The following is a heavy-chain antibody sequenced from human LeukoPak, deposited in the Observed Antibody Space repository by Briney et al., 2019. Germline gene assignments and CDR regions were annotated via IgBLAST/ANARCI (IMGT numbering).Heavy chain of an antibody. J-gene: IGHJ3*02. Sequence: PETLSLTCTVSGGSISSYYWSWIRQPAGKGLEWIGRIYTSGSTNYNPSLKSRVTMSVDTSKNQFSLKLSSVTAADTAVYYCAREGWGLYCSGGSCYSGAFDIWGQGTMVTVSS. D-gene: IGHD2-15*01. V-gene: IGHV4-4*07. CDR3: AREGWGLYCSGGSCYSGAFDI. CDR1: GGSISSYY. CDR2: IYTSGST.